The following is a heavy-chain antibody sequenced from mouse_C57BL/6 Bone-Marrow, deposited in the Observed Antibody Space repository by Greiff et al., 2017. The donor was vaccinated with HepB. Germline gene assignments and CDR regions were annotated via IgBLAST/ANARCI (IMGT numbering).Heavy chain of an antibody. CDR2: IHPNSGST. D-gene: IGHD1-1*01. V-gene: IGHV1-64*01. Sequence: VQLQQPGAELVKPGASVKLSCKASGYTFTSYWMHWVKQRPGQGLEWIGMIHPNSGSTNYNEKFKSKATLTVDKSSSTAYMQLSSLTSEASAVYYCARGFDYYGSSVYAMDYWGQGTSVTVSS. J-gene: IGHJ4*01. CDR3: ARGFDYYGSSVYAMDY. CDR1: GYTFTSYW.